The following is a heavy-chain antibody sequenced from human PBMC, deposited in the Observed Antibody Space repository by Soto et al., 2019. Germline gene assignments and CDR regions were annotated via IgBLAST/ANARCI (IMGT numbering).Heavy chain of an antibody. CDR1: GFTFSSYA. CDR3: ARAPRGRGYSYGYGDY. V-gene: IGHV3-30-3*01. D-gene: IGHD5-18*01. J-gene: IGHJ4*02. CDR2: ISYDGSNK. Sequence: QVQLVESGGGVVQPGRSLRLSCAASGFTFSSYAMHWVRQAPGKGLEWVAVISYDGSNKYYADSVKGRFTISRDNSKNTLYLQMNSLSAEDTAVYYCARAPRGRGYSYGYGDYWGQGTLVTVSS.